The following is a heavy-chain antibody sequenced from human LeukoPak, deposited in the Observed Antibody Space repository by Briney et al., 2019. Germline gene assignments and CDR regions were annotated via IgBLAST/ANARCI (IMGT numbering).Heavy chain of an antibody. CDR2: IRYDGSNK. CDR1: GFTFSSYG. CDR3: ARDFIEGVSSYYDSRQKAPFDY. D-gene: IGHD3-22*01. Sequence: PGGSLRLSCAASGFTFSSYGMHWVRQAPGKGLEWVAFIRYDGSNKYYADSVKGRFTISRDNSKNTLYLQMNGLRAEDTAVYYCARDFIEGVSSYYDSRQKAPFDYWGQGTLVTVSS. J-gene: IGHJ4*02. V-gene: IGHV3-30*02.